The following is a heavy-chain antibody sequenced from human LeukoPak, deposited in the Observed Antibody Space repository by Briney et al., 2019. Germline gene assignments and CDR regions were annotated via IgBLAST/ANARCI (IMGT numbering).Heavy chain of an antibody. V-gene: IGHV4-61*08. D-gene: IGHD6-6*01. CDR2: IYYSGST. J-gene: IGHJ6*02. CDR1: GGSISSGGYY. Sequence: SETLSLTCTVSGGSISSGGYYWSWIRQHPGKGLEWIGYIYYSGSTYYNPSLKSRVTISVDTSKNQFSLKLSSVTAADTAVYYCAREIAARPHYYYGMDVWGQGTTVTVSS. CDR3: AREIAARPHYYYGMDV.